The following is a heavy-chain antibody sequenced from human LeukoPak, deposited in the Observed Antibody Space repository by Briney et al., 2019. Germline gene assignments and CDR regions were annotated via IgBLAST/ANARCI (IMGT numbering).Heavy chain of an antibody. V-gene: IGHV4-59*08. J-gene: IGHJ4*02. CDR1: GGSISSYY. CDR3: ARHKMALAVARLYYFDY. Sequence: SETLSLTCTVSGGSISSYYWSWIRQPPGKGLEWIEYIYYSGSTNYNPSLKSRVTISVDTSKNQFSLKLSSVTAADTAVYYCARHKMALAVARLYYFDYWGQGTLVTVSS. CDR2: IYYSGST. D-gene: IGHD6-19*01.